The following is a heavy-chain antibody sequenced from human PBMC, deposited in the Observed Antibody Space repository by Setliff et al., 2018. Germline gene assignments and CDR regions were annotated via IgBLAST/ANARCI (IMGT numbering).Heavy chain of an antibody. CDR3: ARYNYYDSSGYFLTFDY. J-gene: IGHJ4*02. CDR1: GGSISSSSYY. D-gene: IGHD3-22*01. CDR2: IYYSGST. Sequence: SETLSLTCTVPGGSISSSSYYWGWIRQPPGKGLEWIGSIYYSGSTYYNPSLKSRVTISVDTSKNQFSLKLSSVTAADTAVYYCARYNYYDSSGYFLTFDYWGQGTLVTVPS. V-gene: IGHV4-39*01.